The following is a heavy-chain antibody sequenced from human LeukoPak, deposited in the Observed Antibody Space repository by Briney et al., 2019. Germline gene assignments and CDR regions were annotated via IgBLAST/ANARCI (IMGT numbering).Heavy chain of an antibody. J-gene: IGHJ5*02. CDR1: GYTLTELS. D-gene: IGHD3-10*01. V-gene: IGHV1-24*01. Sequence: ASVKVSCKVSGYTLTELSMHWVRQAPGKGLEWIGGFDPEDGETIYAQKFQGRVTMTEDTSTDTAYMELSSLRSEDTAVYYCATQFRMVRGVIITGVWFDPWGQGTLVTVSS. CDR2: FDPEDGET. CDR3: ATQFRMVRGVIITGVWFDP.